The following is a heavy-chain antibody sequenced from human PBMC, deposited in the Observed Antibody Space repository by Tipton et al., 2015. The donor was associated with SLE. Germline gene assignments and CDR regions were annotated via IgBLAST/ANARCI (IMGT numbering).Heavy chain of an antibody. CDR2: ISYDGNNK. CDR3: ARGKYYFDY. J-gene: IGHJ4*02. CDR1: GFTVSSNY. D-gene: IGHD2/OR15-2a*01. V-gene: IGHV3-30*03. Sequence: SLRLSCAASGFTVSSNYMSWVRQAPGKGLEWVAVISYDGNNKNYADSVKGRFTISRDNAKNSLYLQMNSLRDEDTAVYYCARGKYYFDYWGQGALVTVSS.